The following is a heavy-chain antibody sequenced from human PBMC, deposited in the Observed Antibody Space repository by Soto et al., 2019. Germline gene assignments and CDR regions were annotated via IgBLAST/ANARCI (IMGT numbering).Heavy chain of an antibody. Sequence: EVQVLESGGGLVQPGGSLRLSCVASGFTFTTYAMTWVRQAPGKGLEWVSIISGSGGSTHYADSVKRRIIISRDNSKNTLYLRMNGLRAEDTAVYYCAKTGFGRYCSSTSCVHFDYWGKGTLVTVSS. CDR2: ISGSGGST. V-gene: IGHV3-23*01. CDR3: AKTGFGRYCSSTSCVHFDY. D-gene: IGHD2-2*01. J-gene: IGHJ4*02. CDR1: GFTFTTYA.